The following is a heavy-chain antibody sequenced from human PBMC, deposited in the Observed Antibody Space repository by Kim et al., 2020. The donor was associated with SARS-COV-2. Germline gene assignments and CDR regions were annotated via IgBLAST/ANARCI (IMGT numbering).Heavy chain of an antibody. CDR3: AKDAVFGVPYYYYYYGM. D-gene: IGHD3-16*01. J-gene: IGHJ6*01. CDR1: GFTFSSYG. CDR2: ISYDGSNK. V-gene: IGHV3-30*18. Sequence: GGSLRLSCAASGFTFSSYGMHWVRQAPGKGLEWVAVISYDGSNKYYADSVKGRFTISRDNSKNTLYLQMNSLRAEDTAVYYCAKDAVFGVPYYYYYYGM.